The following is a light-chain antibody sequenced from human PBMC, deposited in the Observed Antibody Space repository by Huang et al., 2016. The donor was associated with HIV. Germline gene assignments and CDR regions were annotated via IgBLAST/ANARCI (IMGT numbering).Light chain of an antibody. Sequence: QLTQSPSSLSASVGDRVTITCRASQGISTYLAWYQQKSGIAPRLLIYAASTLQSGVPSRFSGSGFGTDFTLTISSLQPEDFATYYCQQLNSYPRTFGQGTKVEIK. CDR1: QGISTY. V-gene: IGKV1-9*01. J-gene: IGKJ1*01. CDR3: QQLNSYPRT. CDR2: AAS.